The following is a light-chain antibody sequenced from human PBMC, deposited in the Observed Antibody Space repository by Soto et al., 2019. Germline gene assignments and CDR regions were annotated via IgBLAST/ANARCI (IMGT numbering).Light chain of an antibody. CDR2: RNN. J-gene: IGLJ3*02. Sequence: QSVLTQSPSASGTPGQRVTISCSGSRSNIGRNFAYWYQHVPGTAPRLLIQRNNERPSGVPDRFSGSKSGTSVSLAISGLRSDDEATYYCAAWDVTLDAQVFGGGTKVTVL. V-gene: IGLV1-47*01. CDR1: RSNIGRNF. CDR3: AAWDVTLDAQV.